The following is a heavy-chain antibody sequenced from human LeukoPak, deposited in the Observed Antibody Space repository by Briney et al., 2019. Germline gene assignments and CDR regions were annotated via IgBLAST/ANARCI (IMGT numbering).Heavy chain of an antibody. CDR3: VREYCSGGSCSDAFDI. J-gene: IGHJ3*02. CDR1: GFTFISYS. D-gene: IGHD2-15*01. Sequence: GGSLRLSCAASGFTFISYSMNWVRQAPGKGLEWVSSISNSSPNIYYADSVKGRFTISRDSAKDSLFLQMNSLRAEDTAVYYCVREYCSGGSCSDAFDIWGQGTMVTVSS. V-gene: IGHV3-21*01. CDR2: ISNSSPNI.